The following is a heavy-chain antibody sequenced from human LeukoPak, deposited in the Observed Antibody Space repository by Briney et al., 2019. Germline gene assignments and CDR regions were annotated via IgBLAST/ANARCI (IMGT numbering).Heavy chain of an antibody. CDR2: ISGSGGST. CDR3: AKDCTNGVCYALDI. Sequence: QPGGSLRLSCAASGFTFCNYGMSWVRQAPGKGLEWVSAISGSGGSTYYADSVKGRFPISRDNSKNTLYLQMNSLRAEDTAVYYCAKDCTNGVCYALDIWGQGTMVTVSS. CDR1: GFTFCNYG. V-gene: IGHV3-23*01. J-gene: IGHJ3*02. D-gene: IGHD2-8*01.